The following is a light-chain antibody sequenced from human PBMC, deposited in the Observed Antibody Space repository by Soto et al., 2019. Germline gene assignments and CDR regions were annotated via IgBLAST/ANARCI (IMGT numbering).Light chain of an antibody. CDR2: GAS. CDR3: QQYVTSPYT. Sequence: EIVLTQSPGTLSLSPGERATLYCRASQSVSSSSLAWYQQKPGQAPRLLIYGASSRATGIPDRFSGSGSGTDFTLTITRLEPEDCAVYYCQQYVTSPYTFVQGTKLEIK. J-gene: IGKJ2*01. V-gene: IGKV3-20*01. CDR1: QSVSSSS.